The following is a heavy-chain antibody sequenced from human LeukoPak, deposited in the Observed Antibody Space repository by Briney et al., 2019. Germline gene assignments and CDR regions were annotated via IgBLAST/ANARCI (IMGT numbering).Heavy chain of an antibody. CDR3: ARALIEVATIYTYWLNDAFDI. V-gene: IGHV3-21*01. CDR2: ISSSSSYI. Sequence: PGGSLRLSCAASGFTFSSYSMNWVRQAPGKGLEWVSSISSSSSYIYYADSVKGRFTISRDNAKNSLYLQMNSLRAEDTAVYYCARALIEVATIYTYWLNDAFDIWGQGTMVTVSS. D-gene: IGHD5-12*01. CDR1: GFTFSSYS. J-gene: IGHJ3*02.